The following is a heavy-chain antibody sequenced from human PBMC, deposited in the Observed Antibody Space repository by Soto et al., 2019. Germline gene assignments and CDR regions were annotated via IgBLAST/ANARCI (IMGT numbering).Heavy chain of an antibody. CDR2: ISGSGGST. Sequence: GWSLRLSCAASGFTFSSSAMSWVRQAPGKGLEWVSAISGSGGSTYYADSVKGRFTISRDNSKNTLYLQMNSLRAEDTAVYYCAESGRAARLPAGRDWFDPWGQGT. J-gene: IGHJ5*02. CDR1: GFTFSSSA. V-gene: IGHV3-23*01. D-gene: IGHD6-6*01. CDR3: AESGRAARLPAGRDWFDP.